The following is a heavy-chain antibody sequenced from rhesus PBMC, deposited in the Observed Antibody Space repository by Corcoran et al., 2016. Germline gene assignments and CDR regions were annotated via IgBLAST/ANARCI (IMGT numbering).Heavy chain of an antibody. CDR2: IYGSGGSN. J-gene: IGHJ2*01. V-gene: IGHV4S14*01. Sequence: QVQLQESGPGLVKPSETLSLTCAVSGYSISSGYYWGWIRQSPGKGLEWIGSIYGSGGSNYLNPSLNRRATLSVDTSKNQFSLKLSSVTAADTAVYYCARVGSSWSEWDTVGTEWYFDLWGPGTPITISS. D-gene: IGHD5-42*01. CDR1: GYSISSGYY. CDR3: ARVGSSWSEWDTVGTEWYFDL.